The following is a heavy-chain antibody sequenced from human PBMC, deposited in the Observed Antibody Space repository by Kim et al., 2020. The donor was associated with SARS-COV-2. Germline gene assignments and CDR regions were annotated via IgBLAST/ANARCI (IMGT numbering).Heavy chain of an antibody. Sequence: GGSLRLSCAASGFTFSSYAMHWVRQAPGKGLEWVAVISYDGSNKYYADSVKGRFTISRDNSKNTLYLQMNSLRAEDTAVYYCATGYYYDSSVALLTPVLARGGRGGPLDTWGEGTMVTVSS. CDR2: ISYDGSNK. J-gene: IGHJ3*02. CDR3: ATGYYYDSSVALLTPVLARGGRGGPLDT. V-gene: IGHV3-30-3*01. D-gene: IGHD3-22*01. CDR1: GFTFSSYA.